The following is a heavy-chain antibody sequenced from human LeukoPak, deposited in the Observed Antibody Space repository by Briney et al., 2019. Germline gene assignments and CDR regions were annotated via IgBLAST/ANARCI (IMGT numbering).Heavy chain of an antibody. CDR1: GGSFSGYY. CDR2: INHSGST. V-gene: IGHV4-34*01. CDR3: GRSPRGGIWSIRFDH. Sequence: PSETLSLTCAVYGGSFSGYYWSWIRQPPGKGLEWIGEINHSGSTNYNPSLKSRGTISVDTSKSQFSLQLSYMTAADTAVYYCGRSPRGGIWSIRFDHWGQGTLVTVSS. J-gene: IGHJ5*02. D-gene: IGHD3-3*01.